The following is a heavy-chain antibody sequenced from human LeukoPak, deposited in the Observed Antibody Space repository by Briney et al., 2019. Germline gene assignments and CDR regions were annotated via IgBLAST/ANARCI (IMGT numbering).Heavy chain of an antibody. J-gene: IGHJ4*02. CDR2: IYWNSGSI. CDR1: GFTFNDYA. Sequence: PGGSLRLSCAASGFTFNDYAMHWVRQAPGKGLEWVSGIYWNSGSIDYAESLKGRFTISRDNSKNTLYLQMNSLRVEDTALYYCAKSRSVRGGPLDYWGQGTRHTVSS. V-gene: IGHV3-9*01. CDR3: AKSRSVRGGPLDY. D-gene: IGHD3-10*01.